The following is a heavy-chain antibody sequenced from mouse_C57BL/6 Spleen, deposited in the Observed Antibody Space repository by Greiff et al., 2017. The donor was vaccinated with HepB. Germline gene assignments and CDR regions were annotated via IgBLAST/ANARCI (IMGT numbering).Heavy chain of an antibody. J-gene: IGHJ3*01. CDR3: ARVNYYGSDAWFAY. D-gene: IGHD1-1*01. CDR1: GFTFSSYG. Sequence: EVNLVESGGDLVKPGGSLKLSCAASGFTFSSYGMSWVRQTPDKRLEWVATISSGGSYTYYPDSVKGRFTISRDNAKNTLYLQMSSLKSEDTAMYYCARVNYYGSDAWFAYWGQRTLVTVSA. V-gene: IGHV5-6*01. CDR2: ISSGGSYT.